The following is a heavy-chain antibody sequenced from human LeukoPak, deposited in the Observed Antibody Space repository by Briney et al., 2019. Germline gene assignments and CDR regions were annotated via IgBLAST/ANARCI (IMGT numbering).Heavy chain of an antibody. D-gene: IGHD1-26*01. CDR2: IYTSGST. CDR1: GGSISSGSYY. CDR3: ARANGSHRDAFDI. V-gene: IGHV4-61*02. Sequence: SETLPLTCTVSGGSISSGSYYWSWIRQPAGKGLEWIGRIYTSGSTNYNPSLRSRVTISVDTSKNQFSLKLSSVTAADTAVYYCARANGSHRDAFDIWGQGTMVTVSS. J-gene: IGHJ3*02.